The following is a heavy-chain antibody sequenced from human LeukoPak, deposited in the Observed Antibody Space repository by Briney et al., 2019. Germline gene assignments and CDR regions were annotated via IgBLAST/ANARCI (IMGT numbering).Heavy chain of an antibody. CDR1: GFTFGDYA. Sequence: GGSLRLSCTASGFTFGDYAMSWVRQAPGKGLEWVSFIRSKAYGGTTEYAASVKGRFTISRDDSKSIAYLQMNSLKTEDTAVYYCTRDPPSFGEPQIPWGQGTLVTVSS. CDR2: IRSKAYGGTT. CDR3: TRDPPSFGEPQIP. J-gene: IGHJ4*02. V-gene: IGHV3-49*04. D-gene: IGHD3-10*01.